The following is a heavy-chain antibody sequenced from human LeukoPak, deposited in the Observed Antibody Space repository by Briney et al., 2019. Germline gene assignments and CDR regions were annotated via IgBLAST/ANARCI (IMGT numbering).Heavy chain of an antibody. V-gene: IGHV4-59*12. CDR1: GGSISSYY. CDR3: ARDDYSNYDAFDI. D-gene: IGHD4-11*01. J-gene: IGHJ3*02. Sequence: SETLSLTCTVSGGSISSYYWGWIRQPPGKGLEWIGYIYYSGSTNYNPSLKSRVTISVDTSKNQFSLKLSSVTAADTAVYYCARDDYSNYDAFDIWGQGTMVTVSS. CDR2: IYYSGST.